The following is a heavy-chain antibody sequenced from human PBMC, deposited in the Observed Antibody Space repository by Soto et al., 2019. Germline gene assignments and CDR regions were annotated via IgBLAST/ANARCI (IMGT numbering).Heavy chain of an antibody. CDR1: GYSISSGYY. J-gene: IGHJ4*02. D-gene: IGHD3-16*01. Sequence: SETLSLTCAVSGYSISSGYYWGWIRQPPGKGLEWIGSIYHSGSTYYNPSLKSRVTISVDTSKNQFSMKLSSVTAADTAVYYCARDLGYRYLDYWGQGTLVTLSS. V-gene: IGHV4-38-2*02. CDR2: IYHSGST. CDR3: ARDLGYRYLDY.